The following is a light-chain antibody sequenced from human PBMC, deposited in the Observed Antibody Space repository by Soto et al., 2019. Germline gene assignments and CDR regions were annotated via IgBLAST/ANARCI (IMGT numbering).Light chain of an antibody. Sequence: PSTLSASVGDRVTITCRASQSISNRLAWYQQKPGKAPKVLIYDASSLESGVPSRFSGTGSGTEFTLTISSLQPDDFATYYCQHYNSYSEAFGQGTTGDIK. CDR3: QHYNSYSEA. V-gene: IGKV1-5*01. CDR2: DAS. J-gene: IGKJ1*01. CDR1: QSISNR.